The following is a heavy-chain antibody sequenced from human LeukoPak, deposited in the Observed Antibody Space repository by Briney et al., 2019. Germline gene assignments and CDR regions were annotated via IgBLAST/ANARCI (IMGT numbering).Heavy chain of an antibody. V-gene: IGHV1-46*01. CDR1: GYTFTSYF. J-gene: IGHJ4*02. D-gene: IGHD1-14*01. CDR2: INPNTGST. CDR3: AREGARMSRYFDY. Sequence: ASVKVSCKASGYTFTSYFMHWVRQAPGQGLEWMGIINPNTGSTTYAQKFQGRVTMTRDTSTSTVYMELSSLTSEDTAFYYCAREGARMSRYFDYWGQGTLVTVSS.